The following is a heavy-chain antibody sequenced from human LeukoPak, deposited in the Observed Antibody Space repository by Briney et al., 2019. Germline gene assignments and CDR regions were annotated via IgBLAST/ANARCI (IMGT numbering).Heavy chain of an antibody. CDR1: GFSLSTSGVG. Sequence: SGPTLVNPTQTLTLTCTFSGFSLSTSGVGVGWIRQPPGKALEWLALIYWNGDKRYSPSLKSRLTITKDTSKNQVVLTMTNMDPVDTATYYCAHRPRTIFGVITSAFDPWGQGTLVTVSS. CDR3: AHRPRTIFGVITSAFDP. V-gene: IGHV2-5*01. CDR2: IYWNGDK. D-gene: IGHD3-3*01. J-gene: IGHJ5*02.